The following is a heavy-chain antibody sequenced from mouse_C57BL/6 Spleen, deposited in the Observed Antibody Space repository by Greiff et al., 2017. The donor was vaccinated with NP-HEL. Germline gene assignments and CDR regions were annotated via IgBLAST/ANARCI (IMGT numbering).Heavy chain of an antibody. Sequence: VQLQQSGPELVKPGASVKISCKASGYSFTSYYIHWVKQRPGQGLEWIGWIYPGSGNTKYNEKFKGKATLTADTSSSTAYMQLSSLTSEDSAVYYCARREGYGSSPAWFAYWGQGTLVTVSA. V-gene: IGHV1-66*01. J-gene: IGHJ3*01. CDR3: ARREGYGSSPAWFAY. D-gene: IGHD1-1*01. CDR1: GYSFTSYY. CDR2: IYPGSGNT.